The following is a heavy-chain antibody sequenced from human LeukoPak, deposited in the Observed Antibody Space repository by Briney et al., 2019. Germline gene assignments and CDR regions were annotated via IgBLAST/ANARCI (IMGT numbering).Heavy chain of an antibody. V-gene: IGHV3-30-3*01. CDR2: ISYDGSNK. CDR3: ATLGQQLVEGDDAFDI. J-gene: IGHJ3*02. Sequence: GGSLRLSCAASGFTFSSYAMHWVRQAPGKGLEWVAVISYDGSNKYYADSVKGRFTISRDNAKNSLYLQMNSLRAEDTAVYYCATLGQQLVEGDDAFDIWGQGTMVTVSS. CDR1: GFTFSSYA. D-gene: IGHD6-13*01.